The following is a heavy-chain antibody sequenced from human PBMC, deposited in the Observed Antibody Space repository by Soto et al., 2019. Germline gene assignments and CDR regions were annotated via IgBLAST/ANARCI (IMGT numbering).Heavy chain of an antibody. J-gene: IGHJ4*02. CDR3: AKDLMYNWNFAGDY. CDR1: GFTFSSYG. CDR2: ISYDGSNK. D-gene: IGHD1-7*01. Sequence: PGGSLRLSCAASGFTFSSYGMHWVRQAPGKGLEWVAVISYDGSNKYYADSVKGRFTISRDNSKNTLYLQMNSLRAEDTVVYYCAKDLMYNWNFAGDYWGQGTLVTVSS. V-gene: IGHV3-30*18.